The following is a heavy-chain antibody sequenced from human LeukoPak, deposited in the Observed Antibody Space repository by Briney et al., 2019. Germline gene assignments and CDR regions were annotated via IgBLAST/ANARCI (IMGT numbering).Heavy chain of an antibody. CDR3: AREITTTVVTRDWYFDL. CDR2: IYTSGST. V-gene: IGHV4-61*02. Sequence: PSQTLSLTCTVSGGSISSGSYYWGWIRQPAGKGLEWIGRIYTSGSTNYNPSLKSRVTISVDTSKNQFSLKLSSVAAADTAVYYCAREITTTVVTRDWYFDLWGRGTLVTVSS. D-gene: IGHD4-23*01. CDR1: GGSISSGSYY. J-gene: IGHJ2*01.